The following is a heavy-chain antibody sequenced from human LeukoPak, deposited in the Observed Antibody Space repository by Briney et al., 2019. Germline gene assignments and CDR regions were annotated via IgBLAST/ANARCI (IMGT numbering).Heavy chain of an antibody. CDR1: GFSFTSYA. D-gene: IGHD1-26*01. V-gene: IGHV3-30-3*01. CDR3: ARDYSGSCGGY. J-gene: IGHJ4*02. CDR2: ISNDGNNK. Sequence: PGRSLRLSCAASGFSFTSYAMHWVRQTPGKGLEWVAVISNDGNNKYYADSVKGRFTISRDNAKNSLYLQMNSLRAEDTAVYYCARDYSGSCGGYWGQGTLVTVSS.